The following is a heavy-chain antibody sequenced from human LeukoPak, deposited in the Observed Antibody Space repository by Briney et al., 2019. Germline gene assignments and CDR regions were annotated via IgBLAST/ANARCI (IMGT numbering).Heavy chain of an antibody. CDR1: GFTFSSYS. V-gene: IGHV3-48*04. J-gene: IGHJ4*02. Sequence: GGSLRLSCAASGFTFSSYSMNWVRQAPGKGLEWVSYISSSSSTIYYADSVKGRFTISRDNAKNSLYLQMNSLGAEDTAVYYCAGALDIVVVPAAFYGGELFGYWGQGTLVTVSS. CDR3: AGALDIVVVPAAFYGGELFGY. CDR2: ISSSSSTI. D-gene: IGHD2-2*03.